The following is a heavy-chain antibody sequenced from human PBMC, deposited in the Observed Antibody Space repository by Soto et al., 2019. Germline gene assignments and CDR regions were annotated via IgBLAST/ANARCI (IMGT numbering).Heavy chain of an antibody. CDR1: GGSISSSNW. Sequence: SETLSLTCAVSGGSISSSNWWSWVRQPPGKGLEWIGEIYHSGSTNYNPSLKSRVTISVDKSKNQFSLKLSSVTAADTAVYYCARDASDLSYCGGDCSWYFDLWGRGTLVT. J-gene: IGHJ2*01. CDR2: IYHSGST. V-gene: IGHV4-4*02. D-gene: IGHD2-21*02. CDR3: ARDASDLSYCGGDCSWYFDL.